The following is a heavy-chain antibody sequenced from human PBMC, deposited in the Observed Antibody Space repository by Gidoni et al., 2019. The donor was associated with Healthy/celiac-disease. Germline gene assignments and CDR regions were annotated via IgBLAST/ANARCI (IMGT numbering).Heavy chain of an antibody. D-gene: IGHD5-12*01. Sequence: VQLVDDEGCLVKPGLFLRLSCPVSGFTFRSYKMSWVRQAPGKGLEWVASISSSSSYIYYEDSVKGRFTIPRDNAKNSLYLQMNSLRAEDTAVYYCARVRMGDGYNGTIDYWGQGTLVTGSS. CDR3: ARVRMGDGYNGTIDY. V-gene: IGHV3-21*01. J-gene: IGHJ4*02. CDR2: ISSSSSYI. CDR1: GFTFRSYK.